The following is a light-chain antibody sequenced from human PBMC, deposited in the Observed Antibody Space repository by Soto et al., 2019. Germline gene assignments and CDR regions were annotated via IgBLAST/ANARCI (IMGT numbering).Light chain of an antibody. CDR1: SSDVGGYKY. Sequence: QSALTQPPSASGSPGQSVTISCTGTSSDVGGYKYVSWYQQHPGKAPKLMIFEVNKRPSGVPDRFSGSKSGNTASLTVSGPHAEDASDYYCRSYPRINHLGVFGTGTPVTAL. V-gene: IGLV2-8*01. CDR2: EVN. CDR3: RSYPRINHLGV. J-gene: IGLJ1*01.